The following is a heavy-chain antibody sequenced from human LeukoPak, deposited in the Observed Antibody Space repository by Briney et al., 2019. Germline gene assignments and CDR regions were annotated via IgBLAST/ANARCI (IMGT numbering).Heavy chain of an antibody. V-gene: IGHV4-39*01. Sequence: PSETLSLTCTVSGGSISISTYYWGWIRQPPGKGLEWIGSIYYSGNTYYNPSLKSRVTISVDTSKNQFSLKLSSVTAADTAVYYCARRAPSSSWLNWFDPWGQGTLVTVSS. D-gene: IGHD6-13*01. CDR1: GGSISISTYY. CDR2: IYYSGNT. CDR3: ARRAPSSSWLNWFDP. J-gene: IGHJ5*02.